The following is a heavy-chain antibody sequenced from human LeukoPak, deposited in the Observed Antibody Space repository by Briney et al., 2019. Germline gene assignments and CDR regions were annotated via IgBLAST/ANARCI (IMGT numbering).Heavy chain of an antibody. Sequence: GESLKISCKGSGYSFTSYWIGWARQMPGKGLEWMGIIYPGDSDTRYSPSFQGQVTISADKSISTAYLQWSSLKASDTAMYYCARRSEQWLDAFDIWGQGTMVTVSS. CDR1: GYSFTSYW. D-gene: IGHD6-19*01. V-gene: IGHV5-51*01. J-gene: IGHJ3*02. CDR3: ARRSEQWLDAFDI. CDR2: IYPGDSDT.